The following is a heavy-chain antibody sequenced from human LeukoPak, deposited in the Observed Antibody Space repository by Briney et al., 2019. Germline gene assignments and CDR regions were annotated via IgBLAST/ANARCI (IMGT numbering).Heavy chain of an antibody. V-gene: IGHV3-21*01. CDR1: GFTFSSYS. CDR2: ISSSSSYI. J-gene: IGHJ4*02. CDR3: ARDAEWELFDY. Sequence: GGSLRLSCAASGFTFSSYSMNWVRQAPGKGLEWVSSISSSSSYIYYADSVKGRFTISRDNAKNSLYLQMNSLRAEATAVYYCARDAEWELFDYWGQGTLVTVSS. D-gene: IGHD1-26*01.